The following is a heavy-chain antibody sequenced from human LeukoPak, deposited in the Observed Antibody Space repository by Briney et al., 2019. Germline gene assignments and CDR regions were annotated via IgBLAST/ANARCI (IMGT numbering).Heavy chain of an antibody. D-gene: IGHD3-10*01. Sequence: PGGSLRLSCAASGFTFSSYAMHWVRQAPGKGLEWVAVISYDGSNKYYADSVKGRFTISRDNSKNTLYLQMNSLRAEDTAVYYCARDFLQMVRDAYYFDYWGQGTLVTVSS. CDR1: GFTFSSYA. CDR3: ARDFLQMVRDAYYFDY. J-gene: IGHJ4*02. V-gene: IGHV3-30-3*01. CDR2: ISYDGSNK.